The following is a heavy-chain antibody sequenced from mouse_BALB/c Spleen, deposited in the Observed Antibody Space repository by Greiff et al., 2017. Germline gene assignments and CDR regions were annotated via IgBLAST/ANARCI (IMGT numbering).Heavy chain of an antibody. CDR3: ARQTTVVATRAMDY. CDR2: INSNGGST. V-gene: IGHV5-6-2*01. J-gene: IGHJ4*01. D-gene: IGHD1-1*01. Sequence: EVKVVESGGGLVKLGGSLKLSCAASGFTFSSYYMSWVRQTPEKRLELVAAINSNGGSTYYPDTVKGRFTISRDNAKNTLYLQMSSLKSEDTALYYCARQTTVVATRAMDYWGQGTSVTVSS. CDR1: GFTFSSYY.